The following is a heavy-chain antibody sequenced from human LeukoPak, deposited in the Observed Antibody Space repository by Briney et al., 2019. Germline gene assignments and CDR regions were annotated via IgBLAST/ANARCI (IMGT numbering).Heavy chain of an antibody. CDR1: GYTFTSCY. D-gene: IGHD3-22*01. CDR2: INPSGGST. V-gene: IGHV1-46*01. Sequence: ASVKVSCKASGYTFTSCYMHWVRQAPEQGLEWMGIINPSGGSTSYAQKFQGRVTMTRDTSTSTVYMELSSLRSEDTAVYYCASLPPDYDSSGYYLDYWGQGTLVTVSS. J-gene: IGHJ4*02. CDR3: ASLPPDYDSSGYYLDY.